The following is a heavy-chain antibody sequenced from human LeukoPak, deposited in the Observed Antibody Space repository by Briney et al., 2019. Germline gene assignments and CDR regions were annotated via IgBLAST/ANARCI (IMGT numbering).Heavy chain of an antibody. V-gene: IGHV1-18*01. Sequence: VSVSVSCRTSGYTFTSYGISWVRQAPGQGLEWMGWISAYNGNTTYAQKLQGRDTMTTNTSTSTACMGLRSLRSDGTAVYYCARDPYSSSWYSDYYFFGMDVWGQGTTVTVSS. CDR2: ISAYNGNT. D-gene: IGHD6-13*01. J-gene: IGHJ6*02. CDR3: ARDPYSSSWYSDYYFFGMDV. CDR1: GYTFTSYG.